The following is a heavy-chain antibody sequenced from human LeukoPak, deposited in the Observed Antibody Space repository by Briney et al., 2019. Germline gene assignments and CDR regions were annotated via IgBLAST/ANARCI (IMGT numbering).Heavy chain of an antibody. V-gene: IGHV1-8*03. Sequence: ASVKVSCKASGYTFTSYDINWVRQATGQGLEWMGWMNPNSGNTGYAQKFQGRVTITRNTSTSTAYMELSSLRSEDTAVYYCARVGYSYGSYYFDYWGQGTLVTVSS. J-gene: IGHJ4*02. CDR3: ARVGYSYGSYYFDY. D-gene: IGHD5-18*01. CDR1: GYTFTSYD. CDR2: MNPNSGNT.